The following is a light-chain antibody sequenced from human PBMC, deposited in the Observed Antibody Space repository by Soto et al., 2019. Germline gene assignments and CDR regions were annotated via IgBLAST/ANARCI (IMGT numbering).Light chain of an antibody. J-gene: IGKJ2*01. Sequence: EIVLTQSPGTLSLSPGERATLSCRASQSVSSSYLAWYQQKPGQAPRLLIYGASSRATGIPDRFSGSGSGTDFYLTISRLEPEDFAVYYCQQYASSPVYTFGQGTKLEIK. V-gene: IGKV3-20*01. CDR1: QSVSSSY. CDR2: GAS. CDR3: QQYASSPVYT.